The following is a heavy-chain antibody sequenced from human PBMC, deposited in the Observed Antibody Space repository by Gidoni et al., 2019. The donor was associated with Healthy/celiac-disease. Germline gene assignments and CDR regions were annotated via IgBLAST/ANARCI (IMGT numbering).Heavy chain of an antibody. CDR2: SDSCCST. CDR1: GFTASSNY. CDR3: ARRYCSGGSCYLYFQH. D-gene: IGHD2-15*01. J-gene: IGHJ1*01. Sequence: EVHLVESGGGLVQPGGSLRLSCAASGFTASSNYMRWVRQAPGKGLEWVSGSDSCCSTYYADSVKGRCTISRDNSKNTLYLQMNSLRAEDTAVYYCARRYCSGGSCYLYFQHWGQGTLVTVSS. V-gene: IGHV3-66*01.